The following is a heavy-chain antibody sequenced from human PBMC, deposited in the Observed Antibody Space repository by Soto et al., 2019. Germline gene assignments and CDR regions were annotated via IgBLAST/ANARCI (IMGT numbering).Heavy chain of an antibody. J-gene: IGHJ4*02. CDR2: IYYSGST. CDR3: ARARDSSGYYPFDY. V-gene: IGHV4-59*01. CDR1: GGSISSYY. D-gene: IGHD3-22*01. Sequence: KTSETLSLTCTVSGGSISSYYWSWIRQPPGKGLEWIGYIYYSGSTNYNPSLKSRVTRSVDTSKNQFSLKLSSVTAADTAVYYCARARDSSGYYPFDYWGQGTLVTVSS.